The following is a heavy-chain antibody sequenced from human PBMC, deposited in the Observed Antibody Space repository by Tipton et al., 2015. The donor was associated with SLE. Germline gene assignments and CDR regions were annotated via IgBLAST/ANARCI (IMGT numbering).Heavy chain of an antibody. V-gene: IGHV3-30*02. Sequence: GSLRLSCDVSGFSVTTNYMSWVRQAPGKGLEWVTFIRYDGSTKYYVDSVKGRFTISRDNSRNRLDLQMNSLRTDDTAVYYCARAIISAGRYFDYWGQGTLVTVSS. D-gene: IGHD1-1*01. J-gene: IGHJ4*02. CDR2: IRYDGSTK. CDR1: GFSVTTNY. CDR3: ARAIISAGRYFDY.